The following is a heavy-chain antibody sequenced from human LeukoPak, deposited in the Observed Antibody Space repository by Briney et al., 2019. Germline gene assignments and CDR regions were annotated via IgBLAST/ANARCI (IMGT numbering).Heavy chain of an antibody. V-gene: IGHV4-59*08. CDR1: GGSISGTYY. Sequence: SETLSLTCTVSGGSISGTYYWSWIRQPPGKGLEWIGYIYYTGPTDSNPSLKSRVTISLATSKNQFSLNLSSVTAADTAVYYCARRWVYDKRAFDAWGQGTMVTVSS. CDR3: ARRWVYDKRAFDA. CDR2: IYYTGPT. D-gene: IGHD3-16*01. J-gene: IGHJ3*01.